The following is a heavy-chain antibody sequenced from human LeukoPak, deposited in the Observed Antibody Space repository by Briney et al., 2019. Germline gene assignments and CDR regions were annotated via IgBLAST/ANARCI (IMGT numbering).Heavy chain of an antibody. CDR1: GFTFSTFG. V-gene: IGHV3-48*04. Sequence: GGSLRLSRAASGFTFSTFGMQWVRQVPGKGLEWVSYISGSSDSIKYAESVKGRFTNSRDNAKNSLYLHLNSLRAEDTAVYYCGKSRIGFSGLVDLWGQGTLVTVSS. CDR2: ISGSSDSI. CDR3: GKSRIGFSGLVDL. D-gene: IGHD1-26*01. J-gene: IGHJ5*02.